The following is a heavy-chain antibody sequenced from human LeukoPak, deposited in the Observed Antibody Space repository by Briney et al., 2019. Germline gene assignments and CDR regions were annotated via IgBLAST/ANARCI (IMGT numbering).Heavy chain of an antibody. CDR2: IDPRGGGT. CDR1: GYTFTSYY. D-gene: IGHD2-2*01. V-gene: IGHV1-46*01. J-gene: IGHJ6*02. CDR3: ATAYCSSTSCYRAYGMDV. Sequence: ASVKVSCKASGYTFTSYYMHWVRRAPGQGLEWMGIIDPRGGGTTYAQNFQGRVTMTEVTSTDTAYMELSSLRSEDTAVYYCATAYCSSTSCYRAYGMDVWGQGTTVTVSS.